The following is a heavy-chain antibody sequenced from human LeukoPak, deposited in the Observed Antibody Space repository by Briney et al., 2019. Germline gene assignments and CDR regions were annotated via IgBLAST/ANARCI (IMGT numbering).Heavy chain of an antibody. J-gene: IGHJ4*02. Sequence: GGSLRLSCAASGFTFSSYGMHWVRQAPGKGLEWVAVISYDGSNKYCADSVKGRFTISRDNSKNTLYLQMNSLRAEDTAVYYCAKVRLPAYWGQGTLVTVSS. CDR1: GFTFSSYG. CDR3: AKVRLPAY. D-gene: IGHD2-2*01. V-gene: IGHV3-30*18. CDR2: ISYDGSNK.